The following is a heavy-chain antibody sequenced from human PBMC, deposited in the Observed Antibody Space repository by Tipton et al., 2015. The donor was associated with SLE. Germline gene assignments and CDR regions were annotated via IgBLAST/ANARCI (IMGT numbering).Heavy chain of an antibody. J-gene: IGHJ6*03. V-gene: IGHV4-34*01. CDR1: GGSISPYY. D-gene: IGHD1-1*01. Sequence: TLSLTCTVSGGSISPYYWSWIRQPPGKGLEWIGEINHSGSTNYNPSLKSRVTISVDTSKNQFSLKLSSVTAADTAVYYCARDGDGGNVYYMDVWGKGTTVTVSS. CDR2: INHSGST. CDR3: ARDGDGGNVYYMDV.